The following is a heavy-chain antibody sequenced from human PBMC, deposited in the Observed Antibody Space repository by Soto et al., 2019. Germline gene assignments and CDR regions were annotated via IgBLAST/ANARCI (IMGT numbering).Heavy chain of an antibody. CDR2: IYYSGST. CDR1: GGSISSYY. Sequence: PSETLSLTCTVSGGSISSYYWSWIRQPPGKGLEWIGYIYYSGSTNYNPSLKSRVTISVDTSKNQFSLKLSSVTAADTAVYYCARDLLIGYSSGWYQGHEVFDIWGQGTMVPVSS. CDR3: ARDLLIGYSSGWYQGHEVFDI. D-gene: IGHD6-19*01. V-gene: IGHV4-59*01. J-gene: IGHJ3*02.